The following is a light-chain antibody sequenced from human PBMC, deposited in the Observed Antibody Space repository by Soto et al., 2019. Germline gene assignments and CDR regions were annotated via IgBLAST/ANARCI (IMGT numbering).Light chain of an antibody. J-gene: IGLJ3*02. CDR1: SSNIGSNT. Sequence: QSVLTQPPSASGTPGQRVTISCSGSSSNIGSNTVNWYQQLPGPAPKLLIYSNNQRPSGVPDRFSGSKSGTSDSLAISGLQSEDEADYYCAAWDDSLNGWVFGGGTKLTVL. V-gene: IGLV1-44*01. CDR3: AAWDDSLNGWV. CDR2: SNN.